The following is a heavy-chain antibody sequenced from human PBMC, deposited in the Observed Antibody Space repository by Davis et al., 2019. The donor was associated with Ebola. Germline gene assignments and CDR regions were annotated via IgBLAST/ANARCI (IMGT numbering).Heavy chain of an antibody. Sequence: PSETLSSTCAIPGASVSSGGTNWIRQSPSRGLEWLGRTYYSSKWYNDYAVSVKSRITINPDTSKNQFSLRLNSVTPEDTALYYCARGWLRGGMDVWGEGTTVTV. CDR1: GASVSSGG. J-gene: IGHJ6*02. V-gene: IGHV6-1*01. CDR3: ARGWLRGGMDV. CDR2: TYYSSKWYN. D-gene: IGHD5-18*01.